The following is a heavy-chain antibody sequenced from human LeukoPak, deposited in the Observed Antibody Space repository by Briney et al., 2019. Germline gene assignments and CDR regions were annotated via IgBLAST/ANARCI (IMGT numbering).Heavy chain of an antibody. V-gene: IGHV3-23*01. CDR2: ISGSGGST. D-gene: IGHD1-14*01. J-gene: IGHJ4*02. Sequence: GGSLRLSCAACGVTFNNYAIGWVRRFPGKGLEWVSAISGSGGSTYYADSVKGRFTISRDNSKNTLHLQMNSLTAEDTAVYYCAKGPLVEVAGTTLDYWGQGTLVTVSS. CDR1: GVTFNNYA. CDR3: AKGPLVEVAGTTLDY.